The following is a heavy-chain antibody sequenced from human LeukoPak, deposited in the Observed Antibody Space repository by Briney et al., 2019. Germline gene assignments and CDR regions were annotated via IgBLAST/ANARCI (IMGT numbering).Heavy chain of an antibody. CDR1: GFTFSDYY. V-gene: IGHV3-11*05. CDR3: ARDEPSRAAAGNYYYGMDV. Sequence: GGSLRLSCAASGFTFSDYYMSWIRQAPGKGLEWVSYISSSSSYTNYADSVKGRFTISRDNAKNSLYLQMNSLRAEDTAVYYCARDEPSRAAAGNYYYGMDVWGQGTTVTVSS. D-gene: IGHD6-13*01. CDR2: ISSSSSYT. J-gene: IGHJ6*02.